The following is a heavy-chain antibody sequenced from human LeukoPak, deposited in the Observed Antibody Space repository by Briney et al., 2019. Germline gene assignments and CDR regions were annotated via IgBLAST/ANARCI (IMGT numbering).Heavy chain of an antibody. J-gene: IGHJ6*04. CDR2: INSDGSST. CDR1: GFTFSSYW. V-gene: IGHV3-74*01. D-gene: IGHD3-9*01. Sequence: GGSLRLSCAASGFTFSSYWMHWVRQAPGKGLVWVSRINSDGSSTSYADSVKGRFTISRDNAKNTLYLQMNSLRAEDTAVYYCARGDDILTAYYYYYGMDVWGKGATVTVSS. CDR3: ARGDDILTAYYYYYGMDV.